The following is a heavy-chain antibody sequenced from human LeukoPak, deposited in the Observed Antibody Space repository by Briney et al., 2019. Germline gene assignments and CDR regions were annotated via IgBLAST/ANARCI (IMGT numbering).Heavy chain of an antibody. CDR2: IRYDGSNK. Sequence: PGGSLRLSCAASGFTFSSYGMHWVRQAPGKGLEWAAFIRYDGSNKYYADSVKGRFTISRDNSKNTLYLQMNSLRAEDTAVYYCAKVARETGSVAGPHYYYYGMDVWGQGTTVTVSS. D-gene: IGHD6-19*01. CDR3: AKVARETGSVAGPHYYYYGMDV. J-gene: IGHJ6*02. CDR1: GFTFSSYG. V-gene: IGHV3-30*02.